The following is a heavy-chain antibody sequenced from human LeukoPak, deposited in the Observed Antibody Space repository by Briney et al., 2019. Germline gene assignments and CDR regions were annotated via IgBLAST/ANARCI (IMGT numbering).Heavy chain of an antibody. J-gene: IGHJ4*02. V-gene: IGHV5-51*01. CDR2: IYPGDSDT. CDR1: GYSFTSYW. D-gene: IGHD6-13*01. CDR3: AISYSSSWLNFDN. Sequence: GESLMISCKGSGYSFTSYWIGGVRQVPGKGLEWMGIIYPGDSDTRYSPSFQGQVTISADKSISTAYLQWSSLKASDTAMYYCAISYSSSWLNFDNWGQGTLVTVSS.